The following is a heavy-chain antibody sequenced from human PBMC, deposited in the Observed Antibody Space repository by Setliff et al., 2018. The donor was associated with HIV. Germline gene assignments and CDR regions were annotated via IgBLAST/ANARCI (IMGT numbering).Heavy chain of an antibody. CDR1: GGTFSSYA. CDR3: ATGGYYYYDKSDYYYHIDV. V-gene: IGHV1-69*13. CDR2: TIPIFGTA. Sequence: SVNVSCKASGGTFSSYAISWVRQAPGQGLEWMGGTIPIFGTANYAQEFQGRVTITADESSSTAYMELSSLRSEDTAVYYCATGGYYYYDKSDYYYHIDVWGKGTTVTVSS. D-gene: IGHD3-22*01. J-gene: IGHJ6*03.